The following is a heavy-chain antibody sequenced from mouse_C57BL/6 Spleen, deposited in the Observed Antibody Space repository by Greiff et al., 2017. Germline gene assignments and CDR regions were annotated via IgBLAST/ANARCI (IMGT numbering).Heavy chain of an antibody. Sequence: QVQLQQSGAELVRPGASVTLSCKASGYTFTDYEMHWVKQTPVHGLEWIGAIDPETGGTAYNQKFKGKALLTADKSSSAAYMELRRLTSEDSAVYYCTRQAYYNPGFAYWGQGTLVTVSA. V-gene: IGHV1-15*01. CDR2: IDPETGGT. D-gene: IGHD2-12*01. CDR1: GYTFTDYE. J-gene: IGHJ3*01. CDR3: TRQAYYNPGFAY.